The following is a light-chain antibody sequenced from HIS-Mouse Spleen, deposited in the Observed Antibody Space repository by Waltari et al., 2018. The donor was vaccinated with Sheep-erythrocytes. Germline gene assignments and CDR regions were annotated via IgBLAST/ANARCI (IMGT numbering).Light chain of an antibody. Sequence: SYELTQPPSVSVSPGQTARITCSGDALPKKYAYWYQQKSGQAPVLFIYEESNRPSGIPERFSGSSAGTMATLTISGAQVENEADYYCYSTDSSGNHSNWVFGGGTKLTVL. V-gene: IGLV3-10*01. J-gene: IGLJ3*02. CDR1: ALPKKY. CDR3: YSTDSSGNHSNWV. CDR2: EES.